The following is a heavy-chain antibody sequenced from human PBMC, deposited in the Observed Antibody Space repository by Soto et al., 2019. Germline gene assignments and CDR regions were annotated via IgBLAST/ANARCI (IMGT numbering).Heavy chain of an antibody. V-gene: IGHV3-23*01. CDR2: ISGSDGRT. CDR3: AKGVSQYTPLALFDY. Sequence: EVQLSESGGGLVRPGGSLRLSCADSGFTFSSYAMSWVRQAPGKGLEWVSTISGSDGRTYSTDSVKGRFTISRDNSRNTAYLQMNSLRVEDTAVYYCAKGVSQYTPLALFDYWGRGTLVTVSS. D-gene: IGHD5-18*01. J-gene: IGHJ4*02. CDR1: GFTFSSYA.